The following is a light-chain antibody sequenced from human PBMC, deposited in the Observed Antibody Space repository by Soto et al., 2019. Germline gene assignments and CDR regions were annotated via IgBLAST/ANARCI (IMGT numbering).Light chain of an antibody. V-gene: IGLV2-14*01. J-gene: IGLJ2*01. CDR3: SSYTISSVV. CDR1: SSDVGGYNY. CDR2: DIS. Sequence: QSVLTQPASVSGSPGQSITISCTGTSSDVGGYNYVSWYQQHPGKAPKLLIYDISNRPSGVSNRFSGSKSGNTASLTISGLQAEDEADYYCSSYTISSVVFGGGTKVTVL.